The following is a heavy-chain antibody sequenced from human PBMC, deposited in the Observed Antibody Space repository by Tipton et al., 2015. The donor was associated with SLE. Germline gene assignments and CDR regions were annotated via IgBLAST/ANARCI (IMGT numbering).Heavy chain of an antibody. CDR1: GGSISSGSYY. J-gene: IGHJ4*02. CDR3: ARGPPASIAVAGTGHFDY. CDR2: IYYSGST. D-gene: IGHD6-19*01. V-gene: IGHV4-61*10. Sequence: TLSLTCTVSGGSISSGSYYWSWIRQPAGKGLEWIGYIYYSGSTNYNPSLKSRVTISVDTSKNQFSLKLSSVTAADTAVYYCARGPPASIAVAGTGHFDYWGQGTLVTVSS.